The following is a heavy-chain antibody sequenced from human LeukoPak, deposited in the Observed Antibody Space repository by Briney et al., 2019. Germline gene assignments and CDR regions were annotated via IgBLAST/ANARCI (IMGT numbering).Heavy chain of an antibody. CDR2: IYDSGST. D-gene: IGHD6-19*01. J-gene: IGHJ5*02. Sequence: SETLSLTCTVSGGSISISFWSWIRQPPGKGLEWIGYIYDSGSTNYNPSLKSRVTMSIDTSKNQFSLKLSSVTAADTAVYYCARGRSSLDLWGQGTLVTVSS. CDR3: ARGRSSLDL. V-gene: IGHV4-59*08. CDR1: GGSISISF.